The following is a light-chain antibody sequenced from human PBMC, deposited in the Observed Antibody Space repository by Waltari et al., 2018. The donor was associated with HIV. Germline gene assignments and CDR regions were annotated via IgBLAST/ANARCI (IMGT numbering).Light chain of an antibody. J-gene: IGKJ5*01. CDR3: QQLHTYPLT. Sequence: DIQLTQSPSFLSASVGDRVTINCRASRDIATYLVWYQQKPGKAPRLLIHAASTVQSGVPSRFSGSGSGTEFTLTISSLQPEDFATYSCQQLHTYPLTFAQGTRVEIE. V-gene: IGKV1-9*01. CDR1: RDIATY. CDR2: AAS.